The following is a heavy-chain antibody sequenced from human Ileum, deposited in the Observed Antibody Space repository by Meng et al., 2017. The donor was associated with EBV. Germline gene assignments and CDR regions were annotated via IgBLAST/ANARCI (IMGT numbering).Heavy chain of an antibody. CDR3: ATSRIAKFDR. CDR2: TYRRSRWYY. V-gene: IGHV6-1*01. Sequence: QLQLQESGPGLVQPSQSLSRSCVISGDSVSSDKTAWNWIWQSPSRGLEWLGRTYRRSRWYYDYALSVKSRINISPDTSKNQVSLQLNSVTDEDTGIYYCATSRIAKFDRWGQGTLVTVSS. J-gene: IGHJ5*02. CDR1: GDSVSSDKTA.